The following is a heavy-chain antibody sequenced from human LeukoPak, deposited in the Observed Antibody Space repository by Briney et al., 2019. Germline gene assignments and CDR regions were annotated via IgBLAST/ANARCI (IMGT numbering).Heavy chain of an antibody. CDR3: ARSSLAVAGSVFDY. CDR1: GYTFSNFG. V-gene: IGHV1-18*01. D-gene: IGHD6-19*01. Sequence: ASVKVSCKASGYTFSNFGISWVRQAPGQGLEWMGWISTYNGNIHYAQKLQGRVTMTTDTSTSTAYMELRSLRSDDTAVYYCARSSLAVAGSVFDYWGQGTLVTVSS. CDR2: ISTYNGNI. J-gene: IGHJ4*02.